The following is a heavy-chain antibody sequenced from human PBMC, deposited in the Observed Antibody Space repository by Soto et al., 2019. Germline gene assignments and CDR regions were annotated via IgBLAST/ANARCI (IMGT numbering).Heavy chain of an antibody. CDR1: GFTFSNHW. Sequence: VGSLRLSGAASGFTFSNHWMHWVRQAPGKGLVWVSRINSDESSTTYADSVKGRFTISRDNAKNTLYLQMNSLRAEDTAVYYCARALRSNGYYYFDYWGQGTLVTVSS. CDR3: ARALRSNGYYYFDY. D-gene: IGHD3-22*01. CDR2: INSDESST. J-gene: IGHJ4*02. V-gene: IGHV3-74*01.